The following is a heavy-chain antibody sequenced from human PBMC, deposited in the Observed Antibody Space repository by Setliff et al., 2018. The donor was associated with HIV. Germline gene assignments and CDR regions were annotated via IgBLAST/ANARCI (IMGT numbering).Heavy chain of an antibody. CDR1: GYTFTNYW. V-gene: IGHV5-51*01. Sequence: GESLKISCKASGYTFTNYWIGWVRQMPGKGLEWIGVIYPGDYVTRYGPSFQGQVSISADTSITTAYLQWSSLTASDTATYYCARQRVDTAMVLWGYYYYYMDVWGKGTTVTVSS. J-gene: IGHJ6*03. CDR3: ARQRVDTAMVLWGYYYYYMDV. CDR2: IYPGDYVT. D-gene: IGHD5-18*01.